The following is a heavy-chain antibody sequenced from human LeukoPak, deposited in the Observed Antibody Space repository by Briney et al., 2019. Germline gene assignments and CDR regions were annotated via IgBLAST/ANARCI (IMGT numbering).Heavy chain of an antibody. CDR1: DGAITGFS. CDR3: ARVKTMKVVVTVFDY. Sequence: SETLSLTCTVSDGAITGFSWSWIRQPPGKGLEWIGYIYYSGDTNYNPSLQSRVTLSVDTSKNQFSLKLTSVTAADTAVYYCARVKTMKVVVTVFDYWGQGTLVTVSS. J-gene: IGHJ4*02. D-gene: IGHD3-22*01. CDR2: IYYSGDT. V-gene: IGHV4-59*01.